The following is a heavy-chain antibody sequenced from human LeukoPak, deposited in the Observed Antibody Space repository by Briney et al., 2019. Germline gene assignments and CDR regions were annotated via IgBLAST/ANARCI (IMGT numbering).Heavy chain of an antibody. CDR2: IKQDGSEK. Sequence: GGSLRLSCAASGFTFSSRWMSWVRQAPGKGLEWVANIKQDGSEKYYVDSVKGRFTISRDNAKNSLYLQMNSLRAEDTAVYYCASTQSFDYWGQGTLVTVSS. CDR3: ASTQSFDY. CDR1: GFTFSSRW. D-gene: IGHD4-11*01. V-gene: IGHV3-7*01. J-gene: IGHJ4*02.